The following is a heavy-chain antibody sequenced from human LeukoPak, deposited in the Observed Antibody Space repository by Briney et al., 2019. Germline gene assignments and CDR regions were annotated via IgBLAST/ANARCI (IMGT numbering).Heavy chain of an antibody. CDR1: GLTFSNAW. Sequence: GGSLRLSCAVSGLTFSNAWMSWVRQAPGEGLEWVGRIKSATVGGTTEYAAPVKGRFTISRDDSKNTVYLQMSSLKTEDTAVYYCTTGPGNSGYWGQGTLVTVSS. CDR3: TTGPGNSGY. J-gene: IGHJ4*02. V-gene: IGHV3-15*01. D-gene: IGHD4-23*01. CDR2: IKSATVGGTT.